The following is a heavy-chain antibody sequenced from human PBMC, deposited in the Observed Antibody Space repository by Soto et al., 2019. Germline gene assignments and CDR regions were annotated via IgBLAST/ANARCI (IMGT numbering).Heavy chain of an antibody. D-gene: IGHD3-3*01. J-gene: IGHJ4*02. Sequence: SETLSLTCTVSGGSISSYYWSWIRQPPGKGLEWIGYIYYSGSTNYNPSLKSRVTISVDTSKNQFSLKLSSVTAADTAVYYCARGDYYDFWSGYYYFDYWGQGTLVNVSS. CDR2: IYYSGST. CDR1: GGSISSYY. V-gene: IGHV4-59*01. CDR3: ARGDYYDFWSGYYYFDY.